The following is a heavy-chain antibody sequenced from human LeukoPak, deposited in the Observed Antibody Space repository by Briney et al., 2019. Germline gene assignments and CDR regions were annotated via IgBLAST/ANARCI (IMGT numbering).Heavy chain of an antibody. CDR2: IYHSGST. CDR3: ARAAGGIQLWSQFDY. Sequence: SETLSLTCTISGYSISSGYYWGWIRQPPGKGLEWIGSIYHSGSTYYNPSLKSRVTISVDTSKNQFSLKLSSVTAADTAVYYCARAAGGIQLWSQFDYWGQGTLVTVSS. J-gene: IGHJ4*02. CDR1: GYSISSGYY. D-gene: IGHD5-18*01. V-gene: IGHV4-38-2*02.